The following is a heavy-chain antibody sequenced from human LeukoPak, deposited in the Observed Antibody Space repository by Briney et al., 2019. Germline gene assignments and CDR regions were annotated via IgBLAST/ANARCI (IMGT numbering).Heavy chain of an antibody. CDR2: IYSSGRT. J-gene: IGHJ4*02. CDR1: GGAISSGSYY. V-gene: IGHV4-61*02. D-gene: IGHD3-9*01. Sequence: KPSETLSLTCSVSGGAISSGSYYWSWIRQPAGKGLEWIGRIYSSGRTNYNSSLKSRVTISIDTSKNQFSLKLSSVTAADTAVYYCARGRDDILTGHQKGGFDYWGQGTLVTVSS. CDR3: ARGRDDILTGHQKGGFDY.